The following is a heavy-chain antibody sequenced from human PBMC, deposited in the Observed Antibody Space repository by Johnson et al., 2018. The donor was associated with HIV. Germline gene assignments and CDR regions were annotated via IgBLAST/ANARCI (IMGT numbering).Heavy chain of an antibody. CDR3: ARAGVVCSTASHDAFDI. J-gene: IGHJ3*02. V-gene: IGHV3-30-3*01. CDR2: ISYDGSNK. D-gene: IGHD2-21*01. Sequence: QVQLVESGGGVVQPGGSLRLSCAASGFTFRDYYMSWIRQAPGKGLEWVAVISYDGSNKYYADSVKGRFTISRDTSKNTLYLQMNSLSAVDTAVYYCARAGVVCSTASHDAFDIWGQGTMVTVSS. CDR1: GFTFRDYY.